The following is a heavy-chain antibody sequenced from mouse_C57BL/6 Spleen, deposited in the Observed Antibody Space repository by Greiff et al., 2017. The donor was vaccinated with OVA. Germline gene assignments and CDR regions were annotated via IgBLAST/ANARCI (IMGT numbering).Heavy chain of an antibody. J-gene: IGHJ3*01. CDR3: ASPIYDGYYFAY. D-gene: IGHD2-3*01. CDR2: ISSGGSYT. V-gene: IGHV5-6*01. CDR1: GFTFSSYG. Sequence: EVQVVESGGDLVKPGGSLKLSCAASGFTFSSYGMSWVRQTPDKRLEWVATISSGGSYTYYPDSVKGRFTISRDNAKNTLYLQMSSLKSEDTAMYYCASPIYDGYYFAYWGQGTLVTVSA.